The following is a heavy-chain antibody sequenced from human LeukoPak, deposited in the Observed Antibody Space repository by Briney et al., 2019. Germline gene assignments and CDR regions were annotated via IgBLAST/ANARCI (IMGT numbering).Heavy chain of an antibody. CDR1: GFPISTNYY. D-gene: IGHD1-1*01. V-gene: IGHV4-38-2*02. J-gene: IGHJ4*02. CDR2: IHHSGNT. CDR3: ARTNCNPGDY. Sequence: SEALSLTCTVSGFPISTNYYWGWTRQPPGRGLEWIGSIHHSGNTYHNPSLRSRVIMSIDTSKNQFSLRLSSVTAADTAVYFCARTNCNPGDYWGQGMLVTVSS.